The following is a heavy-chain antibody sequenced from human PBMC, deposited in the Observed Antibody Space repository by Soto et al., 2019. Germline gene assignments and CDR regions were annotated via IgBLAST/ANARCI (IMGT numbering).Heavy chain of an antibody. CDR3: ARADGSYYDDSSGYYYFDY. Sequence: SETLSLTCTVSGGSISSYYWSWIRQPPGKGLEWIGYIYYSGSTNYNPSLKSRVTISVDTSKNQFSLKLSSVTAADTAVYYGARADGSYYDDSSGYYYFDYWGQGTLVTVSS. V-gene: IGHV4-59*01. CDR2: IYYSGST. J-gene: IGHJ4*02. D-gene: IGHD3-22*01. CDR1: GGSISSYY.